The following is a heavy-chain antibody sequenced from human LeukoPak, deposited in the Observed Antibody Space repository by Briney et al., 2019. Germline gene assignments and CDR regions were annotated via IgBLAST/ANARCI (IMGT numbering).Heavy chain of an antibody. D-gene: IGHD3-10*01. Sequence: GASVKVSCKASGYTFTGYYMHWVRQAPGQGLEWMGWINPNSGGTNYAQEFQGRVTMTRDTSISTAYMELSRLRSDDTAVYYCASQSFEGFWFDPWGQGTLVTVSS. CDR1: GYTFTGYY. J-gene: IGHJ5*02. V-gene: IGHV1-2*02. CDR2: INPNSGGT. CDR3: ASQSFEGFWFDP.